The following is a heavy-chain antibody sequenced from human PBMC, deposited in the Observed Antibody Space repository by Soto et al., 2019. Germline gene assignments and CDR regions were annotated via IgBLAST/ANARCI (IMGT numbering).Heavy chain of an antibody. D-gene: IGHD3-3*01. J-gene: IGHJ3*02. CDR3: ARDSVTIFGVVTHDALDI. Sequence: ASVKVSCKASGYTFTSYGISWVRQAPGQGLEWMGWISAYNGNTNYAQKLQGRVTMTTDTSTSTAYMELRSLRSDDTAVYYCARDSVTIFGVVTHDALDIWGQGTMVTVSS. V-gene: IGHV1-18*01. CDR2: ISAYNGNT. CDR1: GYTFTSYG.